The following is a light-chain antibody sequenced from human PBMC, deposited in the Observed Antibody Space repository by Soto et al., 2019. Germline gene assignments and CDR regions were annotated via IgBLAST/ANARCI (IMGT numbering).Light chain of an antibody. Sequence: QSELTQPPSVSGAPGQRVTISCTGSSSNIGAGYDVHWYQQLPGTAPKLLIYGNSNRPSGVPDRFSGSKSGTSASLAITGLQAEDEVDYYCQSYDSSLSAVVFGGGTKVTVL. CDR3: QSYDSSLSAVV. V-gene: IGLV1-40*01. CDR2: GNS. J-gene: IGLJ2*01. CDR1: SSNIGAGYD.